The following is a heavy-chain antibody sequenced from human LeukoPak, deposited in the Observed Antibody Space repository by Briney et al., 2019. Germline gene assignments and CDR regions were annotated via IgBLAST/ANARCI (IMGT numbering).Heavy chain of an antibody. D-gene: IGHD2-21*02. CDR3: ARAGLHCGGDCPEYFQH. J-gene: IGHJ1*01. CDR2: ISGSGGST. V-gene: IGHV3-23*01. CDR1: GFTFSSYA. Sequence: HAGGSLRLSCAASGFTFSSYAMSWVRQAPGKGLEWVSAISGSGGSTYYADSVKGRFTISRDNAKNSLYLQMNSLRAEDTAVYYCARAGLHCGGDCPEYFQHWGQGTLVTVSS.